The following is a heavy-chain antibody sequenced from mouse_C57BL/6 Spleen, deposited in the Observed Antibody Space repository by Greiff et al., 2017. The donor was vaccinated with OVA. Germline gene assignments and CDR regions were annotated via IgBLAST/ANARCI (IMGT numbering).Heavy chain of an antibody. D-gene: IGHD1-1*01. J-gene: IGHJ3*01. CDR1: GYSITSGYY. CDR2: ISYDGSN. V-gene: IGHV3-6*01. CDR3: ASRIYYYGSSYVAY. Sequence: EVKLMESGPGLVKPSQSLSLTCSVTGYSITSGYYWNWIRQFPGNKLEWMGYISYDGSNNYNPSLKNRISITRDTSKNQFFLKLNSVTTEDTATYYCASRIYYYGSSYVAYWGQGTLVTVSA.